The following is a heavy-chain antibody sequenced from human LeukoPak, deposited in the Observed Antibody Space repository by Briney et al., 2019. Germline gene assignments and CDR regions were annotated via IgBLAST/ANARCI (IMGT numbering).Heavy chain of an antibody. CDR2: IFPSGGEI. Sequence: PGGSLRLSCEASGFTFSTFAMIWVRQPPGKGLEWVSSIFPSGGEIHYADSVRGRFTISRDNAKNTLYLQMNSLRAEDTAVYYCARVRLRGLDYWGQGTLVTVSS. CDR1: GFTFSTFA. J-gene: IGHJ4*02. D-gene: IGHD4-17*01. CDR3: ARVRLRGLDY. V-gene: IGHV3-23*01.